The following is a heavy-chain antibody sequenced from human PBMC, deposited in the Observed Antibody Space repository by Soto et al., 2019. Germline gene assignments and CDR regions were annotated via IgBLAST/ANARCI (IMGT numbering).Heavy chain of an antibody. CDR1: GGTFSSYA. CDR2: IIPIFGTA. Sequence: QVQLVQSGAEVKKPGSSVKVSCKASGGTFSSYAISWVRQAPGQGLEWMGGIIPIFGTANYAQKFQGRVTITADESTRTAYMELSSLRSEDTAVYYCARVGYCSSTSCYSDDAFDIWGQGTMVTVSS. D-gene: IGHD2-2*01. J-gene: IGHJ3*02. V-gene: IGHV1-69*01. CDR3: ARVGYCSSTSCYSDDAFDI.